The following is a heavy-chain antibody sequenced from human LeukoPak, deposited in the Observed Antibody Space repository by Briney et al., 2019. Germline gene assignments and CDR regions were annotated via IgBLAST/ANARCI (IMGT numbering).Heavy chain of an antibody. D-gene: IGHD1-26*01. V-gene: IGHV3-23*01. CDR3: AKDQIVGATQDFDY. CDR1: GFTISSYG. J-gene: IGHJ4*02. Sequence: PGGTLRLSCAASGFTISSYGMNWVRQAPGKGLEWVSGISISGGSAYYAGSVKGRFTISRDNSKNTLYLRMNSLRAEDTAVYYCAKDQIVGATQDFDYWGQGTLVTVSS. CDR2: ISISGGSA.